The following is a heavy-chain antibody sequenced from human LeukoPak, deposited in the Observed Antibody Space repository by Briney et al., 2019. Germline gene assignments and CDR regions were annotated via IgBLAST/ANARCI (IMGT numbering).Heavy chain of an antibody. CDR3: ARDPQGSGSFYYYYGMDV. CDR1: GFTFDDYA. J-gene: IGHJ6*02. Sequence: GGSLRLSCAASGFTFDDYAMHWVRQAPGKGLEWVAVISYDGSNKYYADSVKGRFTISRDNSKNTLYLQMNSLRAEDTAVYYCARDPQGSGSFYYYYGMDVWGQGTTVTVSS. D-gene: IGHD3-10*01. CDR2: ISYDGSNK. V-gene: IGHV3-30*04.